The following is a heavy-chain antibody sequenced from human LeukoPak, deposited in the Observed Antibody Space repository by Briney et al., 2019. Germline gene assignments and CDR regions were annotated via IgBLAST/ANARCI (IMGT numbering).Heavy chain of an antibody. J-gene: IGHJ3*02. CDR1: GGTFSSYA. V-gene: IGHV1-69*01. D-gene: IGHD2-21*01. CDR2: IIPIFGTA. CDR3: AYSLRMARGAFDI. Sequence: SVKVSCKASGGTFSSYAISWVRQAPGQGLEWIGGIIPIFGTANYAQKFQGRVTITADESTSTAYMELSSLRSEDTAVYYCAYSLRMARGAFDIWGQGTMVTVSS.